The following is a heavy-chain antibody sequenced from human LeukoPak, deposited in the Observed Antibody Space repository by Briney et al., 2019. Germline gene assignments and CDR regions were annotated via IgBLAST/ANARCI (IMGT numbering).Heavy chain of an antibody. CDR2: IIPILGIA. CDR3: ARDPSDSSSWLKGYFQH. V-gene: IGHV1-69*04. Sequence: SVKVSCKASGGTFSSYTISWVRQAPGQGLEWMGRIIPILGIANYAQKFQGRVTITADKSTSTAYMELSSLRSEDTAEYYCARDPSDSSSWLKGYFQHWGQGTLVTVSS. CDR1: GGTFSSYT. D-gene: IGHD6-13*01. J-gene: IGHJ1*01.